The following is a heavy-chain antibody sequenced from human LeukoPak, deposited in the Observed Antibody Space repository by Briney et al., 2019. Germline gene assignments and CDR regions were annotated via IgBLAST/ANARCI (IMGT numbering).Heavy chain of an antibody. Sequence: SETLSLTCTVSGGSISSSSYNWAWIRQPPGKGLEWTGTIYYTGNTYYNPSLKSRVTISVDTSKIQFSLKVSSVTATDTAVYYCARGSDWYNYWGQGTLVSASS. J-gene: IGHJ4*02. V-gene: IGHV4-39*01. D-gene: IGHD6-19*01. CDR1: GGSISSSSYN. CDR3: ARGSDWYNY. CDR2: IYYTGNT.